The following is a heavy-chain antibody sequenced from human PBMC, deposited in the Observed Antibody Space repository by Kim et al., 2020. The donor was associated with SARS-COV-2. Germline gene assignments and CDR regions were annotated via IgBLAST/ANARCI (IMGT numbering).Heavy chain of an antibody. CDR1: GFTFSSYA. V-gene: IGHV3-23*01. CDR2: ISSSGRST. J-gene: IGHJ5*02. Sequence: GGSLRLSCAASGFTFSSYAMTWVRQAPGKGLEWVSAISSSGRSTYYADSVKGRFTISRDNTKNTLYLQMNSLRAEDTAVYYCAKNSRIAAPPGDPWGQGTLVTVSS. CDR3: AKNSRIAAPPGDP. D-gene: IGHD6-6*01.